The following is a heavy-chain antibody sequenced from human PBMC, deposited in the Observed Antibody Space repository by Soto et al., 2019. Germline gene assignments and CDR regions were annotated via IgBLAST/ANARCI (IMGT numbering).Heavy chain of an antibody. D-gene: IGHD2-15*01. J-gene: IGHJ4*02. V-gene: IGHV4-39*01. Sequence: QLQLQESGPGLVKPSETLSLTCTVSGGSISSSSYYWGWIRQPPGKGLEWIGSIYYSGSTHYNPSLKSRVTISVDTSKNQFSLKLSSVTAADTAVYYCARRGGYCSGGSCLYYFDYWGQGTLVTVSS. CDR2: IYYSGST. CDR1: GGSISSSSYY. CDR3: ARRGGYCSGGSCLYYFDY.